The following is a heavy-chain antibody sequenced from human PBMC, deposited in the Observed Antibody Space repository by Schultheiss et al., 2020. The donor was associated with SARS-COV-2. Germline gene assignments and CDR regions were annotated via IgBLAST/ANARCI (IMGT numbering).Heavy chain of an antibody. V-gene: IGHV3-30*14. CDR1: GFTFSSYA. J-gene: IGHJ6*02. Sequence: GGSLRLSCAASGFTFSSYAIHWVRQAPGKGLEWVAVISYDGSNKYYADSVKGRFTISRENAKNSLYLQMNSLRAGDTAVYYCARDLNGMDVWGQGTTVTVSS. CDR3: ARDLNGMDV. CDR2: ISYDGSNK.